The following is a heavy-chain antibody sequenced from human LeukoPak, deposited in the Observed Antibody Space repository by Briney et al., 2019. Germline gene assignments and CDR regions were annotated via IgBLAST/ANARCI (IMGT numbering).Heavy chain of an antibody. J-gene: IGHJ4*02. V-gene: IGHV4-38-2*02. CDR2: IYHSGST. Sequence: SETLSLTCTVSGYSISSGYYWGWIRQPPGKGLEWIGSIYHSGSTYYNPSLKSRVTISVDTSKNQFSLKLISVTTADTAVCYCARLHYCGGDCYYFDSWGQGTLVTVSS. D-gene: IGHD2-21*02. CDR3: ARLHYCGGDCYYFDS. CDR1: GYSISSGYY.